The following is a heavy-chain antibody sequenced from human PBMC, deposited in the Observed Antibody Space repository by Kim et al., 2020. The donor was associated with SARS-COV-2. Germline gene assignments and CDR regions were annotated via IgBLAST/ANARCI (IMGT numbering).Heavy chain of an antibody. Sequence: SETLSLTCTVSGGSISSSSYYWGWIRQPPGRGLEWIGSINNSGTTNYNPSLKSRATISVETSKNKSSLKLSSGTAADTAVYYCAREGLSGSYSGWFDPWGQGTLVTVSS. CDR2: INNSGTT. D-gene: IGHD1-26*01. V-gene: IGHV4-39*07. CDR1: GGSISSSSYY. CDR3: AREGLSGSYSGWFDP. J-gene: IGHJ5*02.